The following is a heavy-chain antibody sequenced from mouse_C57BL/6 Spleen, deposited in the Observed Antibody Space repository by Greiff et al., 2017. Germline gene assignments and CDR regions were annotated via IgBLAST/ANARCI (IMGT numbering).Heavy chain of an antibody. CDR3: ARGRDGYYFAY. Sequence: QVQLKQPGAELVKPGASVKLSCKASGYTFTSYWMHWVKQRPGQGLEWIGMIHPNSGSTNYNEKFKSKATLTVDKSSSTAYMQLSSLPSEDSAVYYCARGRDGYYFAYWGQGTLVTVSA. CDR1: GYTFTSYW. CDR2: IHPNSGST. D-gene: IGHD2-3*01. V-gene: IGHV1-64*01. J-gene: IGHJ3*01.